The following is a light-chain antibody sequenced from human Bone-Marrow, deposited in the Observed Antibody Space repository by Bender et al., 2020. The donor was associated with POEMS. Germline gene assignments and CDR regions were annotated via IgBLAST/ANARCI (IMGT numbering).Light chain of an antibody. J-gene: IGLJ3*02. CDR1: ALPKQL. CDR3: AVWDDSLNGWV. CDR2: KDT. Sequence: RITCSGDALPKQLAYWYQQKPGQAPLLVIYKDTERPSGIPERFSGSSSGTTVMLTISGVQAEDEADYYCAVWDDSLNGWVFGGGTKLTVL. V-gene: IGLV3-25*01.